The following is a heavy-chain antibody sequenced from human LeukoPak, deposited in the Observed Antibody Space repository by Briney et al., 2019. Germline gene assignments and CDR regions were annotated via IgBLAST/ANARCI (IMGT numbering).Heavy chain of an antibody. CDR1: GFTFSGYA. V-gene: IGHV3-23*01. CDR3: AKYSSSWEADY. D-gene: IGHD6-13*01. CDR2: ISGGGGST. J-gene: IGHJ4*02. Sequence: GGSLRLSCAASGFTFSGYAMSWVRQAPGKGLEWVSVISGGGGSTYYADSVKGRFTISRDNSENTLYLQMNSLRAEDTAVYYCAKYSSSWEADYWGQGTLVTVSS.